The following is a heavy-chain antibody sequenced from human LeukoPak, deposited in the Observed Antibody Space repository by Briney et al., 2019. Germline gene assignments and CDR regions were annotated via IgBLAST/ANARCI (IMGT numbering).Heavy chain of an antibody. D-gene: IGHD6-13*01. Sequence: QPGGSLRLSCAASGFTFSTFGMSWVRQAPGKGLEWVSAISGSGGSTYYADSVKGRFTISRDNAKNSLYLQMNSLRAEDTAVYYCASWGSSSWSSFDYWGQGTLVTVSS. CDR3: ASWGSSSWSSFDY. CDR2: ISGSGGST. CDR1: GFTFSTFG. J-gene: IGHJ4*02. V-gene: IGHV3-23*01.